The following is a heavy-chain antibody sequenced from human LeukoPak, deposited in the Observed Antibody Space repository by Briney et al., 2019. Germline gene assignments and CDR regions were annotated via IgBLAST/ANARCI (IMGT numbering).Heavy chain of an antibody. CDR1: GFTFSSYS. CDR2: ISSSSSYI. J-gene: IGHJ4*02. D-gene: IGHD3-22*01. CDR3: ARGHLPPGGRYYYDSSGLLSQEGFDY. V-gene: IGHV3-21*01. Sequence: PGGSLRLSCAASGFTFSSYSMNWVRQAPGKGLEWVSSISSSSSYIYYADSVKGRFTISRDNAKNSLYLQMNSLRAEDTAVYYCARGHLPPGGRYYYDSSGLLSQEGFDYWGQGTLVTVSS.